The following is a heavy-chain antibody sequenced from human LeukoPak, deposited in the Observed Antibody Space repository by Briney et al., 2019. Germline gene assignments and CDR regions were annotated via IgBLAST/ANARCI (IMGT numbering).Heavy chain of an antibody. Sequence: ASVKVSCKASGYTFTSYGISWVRQAPGQGLEWMGWISAYNGNTNYAQKFQGRVTITADESTSTAYIELSSLRSEDTAVYYCASCRFLEWSNFDYWGQGTLVTVSS. J-gene: IGHJ4*02. CDR2: ISAYNGNT. CDR1: GYTFTSYG. CDR3: ASCRFLEWSNFDY. V-gene: IGHV1-18*01. D-gene: IGHD3-3*01.